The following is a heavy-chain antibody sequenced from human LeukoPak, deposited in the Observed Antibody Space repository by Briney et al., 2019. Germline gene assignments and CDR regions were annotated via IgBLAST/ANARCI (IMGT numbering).Heavy chain of an antibody. CDR1: GFTFSSYA. D-gene: IGHD3-3*01. J-gene: IGHJ4*02. CDR3: VKENDFWSGNFDY. CDR2: ISGSGDST. V-gene: IGHV3-23*01. Sequence: GGSLRLSCAASGFTFSSYAMSWVRQAPGKGLEWVSGISGSGDSTYYADSVKGRFTISRDNSKNTLYLQMNSLRAEDTAVYYCVKENDFWSGNFDYWGQGTLVTVSS.